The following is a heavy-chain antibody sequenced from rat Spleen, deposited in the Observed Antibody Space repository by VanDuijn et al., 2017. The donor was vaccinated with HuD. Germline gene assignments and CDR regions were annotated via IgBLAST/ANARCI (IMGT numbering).Heavy chain of an antibody. CDR2: INSAGST. J-gene: IGHJ2*01. D-gene: IGHD1-4*01. V-gene: IGHV3-3*01. CDR3: ARSGGR. Sequence: EVQLQESGPGLVKPSQSLSLTCSVIGYSITSSLRWNWIRKFPGNKLEWMGYINSAGSTVYNPSLKSRISITRDTSKNQFFLQVNSVTTEDTATYYCARSGGRWGQGVMVTVSS. CDR1: GYSITSSLR.